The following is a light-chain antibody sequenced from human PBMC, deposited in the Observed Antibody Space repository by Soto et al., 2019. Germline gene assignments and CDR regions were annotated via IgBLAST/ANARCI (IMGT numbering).Light chain of an antibody. CDR3: QQYGSSPVT. J-gene: IGKJ5*01. CDR2: GAS. CDR1: QSVSSNY. Sequence: IVLTQSPATLSLSPWQRATLSCISSQSVSSNYLAWYHQKPGQAPRLLIYGASSRATGIPDRFSGSGSGTDFTLTISRLEPEDFAVYYCQQYGSSPVTFGQGTLLAIK. V-gene: IGKV3-20*01.